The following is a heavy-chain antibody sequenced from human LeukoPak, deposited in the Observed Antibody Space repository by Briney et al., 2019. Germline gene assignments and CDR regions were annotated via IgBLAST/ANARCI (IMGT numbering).Heavy chain of an antibody. CDR3: ARDTGGGYSCYVC. V-gene: IGHV3-7*01. J-gene: IGHJ1*01. D-gene: IGHD5-18*01. Sequence: GGSLRLSCAASGFTFSSYSMPWVRQAPGKGLEWVANIKQDGSEKYYVDSVKGRFTISRDNAKNSLYLQMNSLRAEDTAFYYCARDTGGGYSCYVCWGQRTLGTVSS. CDR2: IKQDGSEK. CDR1: GFTFSSYS.